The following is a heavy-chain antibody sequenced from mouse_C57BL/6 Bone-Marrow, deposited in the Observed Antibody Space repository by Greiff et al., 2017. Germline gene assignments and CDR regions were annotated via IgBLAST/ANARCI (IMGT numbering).Heavy chain of an antibody. CDR2: IDPSDSET. CDR1: GYTFTSYW. CDR3: ARLTGDDRRGY. J-gene: IGHJ2*01. V-gene: IGHV1-52*01. Sequence: QVQLQQPGAELVRPGSSVKLSCKASGYTFTSYWMHWVKQRPIQGLDWIGNIDPSDSETHYNQKFKDKATLTVDKSSSTAYMQLSSLTSEDSAVYYCARLTGDDRRGYWGQGTTLTVSS. D-gene: IGHD3-2*01.